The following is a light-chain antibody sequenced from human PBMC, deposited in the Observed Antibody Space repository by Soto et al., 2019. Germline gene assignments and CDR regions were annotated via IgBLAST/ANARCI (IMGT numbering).Light chain of an antibody. Sequence: QPVLTQPPSASGTPGQRVTIPCSGSGSNIGSNFVNWYQQLPGTAPKLLMYNNNQRPSGVPDRFSGSKSGTSASLAISGLQSEDEADYHCATWDDSRNGLVFGGGTQLTVL. CDR2: NNN. J-gene: IGLJ3*02. CDR1: GSNIGSNF. CDR3: ATWDDSRNGLV. V-gene: IGLV1-44*01.